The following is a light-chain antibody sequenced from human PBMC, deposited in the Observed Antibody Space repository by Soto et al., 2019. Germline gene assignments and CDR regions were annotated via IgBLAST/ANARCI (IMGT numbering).Light chain of an antibody. CDR1: QSVSSSY. Sequence: EVVLTQSPGTLSLSPGESATLSCRASQSVSSSYLAWYQQKPGQAPRLLIYGARTRATGVPDRFSASGSGTDFSLTISRLEPEDFAVYYCQQYGTSPWTFGQGTKVDI. CDR2: GAR. CDR3: QQYGTSPWT. J-gene: IGKJ1*01. V-gene: IGKV3-20*01.